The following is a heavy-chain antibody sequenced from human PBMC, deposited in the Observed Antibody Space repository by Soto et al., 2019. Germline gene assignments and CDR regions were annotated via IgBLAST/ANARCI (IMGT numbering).Heavy chain of an antibody. J-gene: IGHJ5*02. CDR1: GGSISGYY. V-gene: IGHV4-59*12. D-gene: IGHD3-10*02. CDR2: IYYSGSS. Sequence: PSETLSLTCTVSGGSISGYYWSWIRQPPGKGLEWIAYIYYSGSSNSNPSLKSRVTISVDTSKNQFSLKLSSVTAADTAVYYCARTLFGWGIWFDPWGQGTLVTAPQ. CDR3: ARTLFGWGIWFDP.